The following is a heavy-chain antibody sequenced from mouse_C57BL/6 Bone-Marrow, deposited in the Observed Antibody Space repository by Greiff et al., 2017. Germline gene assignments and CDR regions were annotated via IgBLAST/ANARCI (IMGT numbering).Heavy chain of an antibody. J-gene: IGHJ1*03. CDR3: ARGRDYDGSSYKNWYFDV. Sequence: EVKLQESGPVLVKPGASVKMSCKASGYTFTDYYMNWVKQSHGKSLEWIGVINPYNGGTSYNQKFKGKATLTVDKSSSTAYMELNSLTSEDSAVYYCARGRDYDGSSYKNWYFDVWGTGTTVTVSS. CDR1: GYTFTDYY. CDR2: INPYNGGT. D-gene: IGHD1-1*01. V-gene: IGHV1-19*01.